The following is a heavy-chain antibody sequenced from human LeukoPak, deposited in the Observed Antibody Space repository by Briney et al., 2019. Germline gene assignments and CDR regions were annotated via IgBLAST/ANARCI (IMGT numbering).Heavy chain of an antibody. V-gene: IGHV7-4-1*02. CDR3: ARELAATPGYYDDY. J-gene: IGHJ4*02. D-gene: IGHD2-15*01. CDR1: GYTFTSYA. CDR2: INTNTGNP. Sequence: ASVKVSCKVSGYTFTSYAMNWVRQAPGQGLEWMGWINTNTGNPTYAQGFTGRFVFSLDTSVSTAYLQISSLKAEDTAVYYCARELAATPGYYDDYWGQGTLVTVSS.